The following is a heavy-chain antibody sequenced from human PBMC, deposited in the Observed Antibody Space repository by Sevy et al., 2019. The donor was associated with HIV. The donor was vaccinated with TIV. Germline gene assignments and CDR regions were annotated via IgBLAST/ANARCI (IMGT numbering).Heavy chain of an antibody. CDR3: ARDSLDTAMVTTHREAPFDY. J-gene: IGHJ4*02. Sequence: GGSLRLSCAASGFTFSSYGMHWVRQAPGKGLEWVAVIWYDGSNKYYADSVKGRFTISRDNSKNTLYLQMNSLRAEDTAVYCCARDSLDTAMVTTHREAPFDYWGQGTLVTVSS. CDR2: IWYDGSNK. D-gene: IGHD5-18*01. V-gene: IGHV3-33*01. CDR1: GFTFSSYG.